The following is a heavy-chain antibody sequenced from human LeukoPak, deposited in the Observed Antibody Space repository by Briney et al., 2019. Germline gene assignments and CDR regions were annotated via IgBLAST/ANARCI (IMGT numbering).Heavy chain of an antibody. CDR1: GYTFTSYG. D-gene: IGHD3-22*01. CDR2: ISAYNGNT. V-gene: IGHV1-18*01. J-gene: IGHJ4*02. CDR3: ARDPYYYDSSGYYYVASDNPLDY. Sequence: ASVKVSCKASGYTFTSYGISWVRQAPGQGLEWMGWISAYNGNTNYAQKLQGRVTMTTDTSTSTAYMELRSLRSDDTAVYYCARDPYYYDSSGYYYVASDNPLDYWGQGTLVTVSS.